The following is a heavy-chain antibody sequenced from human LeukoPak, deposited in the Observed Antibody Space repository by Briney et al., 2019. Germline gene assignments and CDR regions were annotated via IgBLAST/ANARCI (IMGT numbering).Heavy chain of an antibody. V-gene: IGHV3-53*01. CDR3: ARDHSALTSANAFDI. Sequence: GGSLRLSCAASGFTVSSNYMSWVRQAPGKGLEWVSVIYSGGSTYYADSVKGRFTISRDNSKNTLYPQMNSLRAEDTAVYYCARDHSALTSANAFDIWGQGTMVTVSS. CDR2: IYSGGST. D-gene: IGHD3-16*01. J-gene: IGHJ3*02. CDR1: GFTVSSNY.